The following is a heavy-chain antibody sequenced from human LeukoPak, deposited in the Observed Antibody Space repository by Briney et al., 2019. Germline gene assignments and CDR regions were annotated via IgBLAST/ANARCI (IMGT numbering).Heavy chain of an antibody. CDR3: ARLLFDYVWGSYQIDY. V-gene: IGHV4-59*01. D-gene: IGHD3-16*01. Sequence: PSETLSLTCTVSGGSISSYCWSWIRQPPGKGLEWIGYIYYSGSTNYNPSLKSRVPISVDTSKNQFSLKLSSVTAADTAVYYCARLLFDYVWGSYQIDYWGQGTLVTVSS. J-gene: IGHJ4*02. CDR1: GGSISSYC. CDR2: IYYSGST.